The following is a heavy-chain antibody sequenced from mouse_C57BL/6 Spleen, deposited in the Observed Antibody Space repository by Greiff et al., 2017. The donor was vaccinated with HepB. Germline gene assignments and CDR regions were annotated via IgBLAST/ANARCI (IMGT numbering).Heavy chain of an antibody. CDR1: GYAFSSSW. Sequence: QVQLQQSGPELVKPGASVKISCKASGYAFSSSWMNWVKQRPGKGLEWIGRIYPGDGDTNYNGKFKGKATLTADKSSSTAYMQLSSLTSEDSAVYFCARSADGYYDYYAIDYWGQGTSVTVSS. CDR2: IYPGDGDT. J-gene: IGHJ4*01. CDR3: ARSADGYYDYYAIDY. V-gene: IGHV1-82*01. D-gene: IGHD2-3*01.